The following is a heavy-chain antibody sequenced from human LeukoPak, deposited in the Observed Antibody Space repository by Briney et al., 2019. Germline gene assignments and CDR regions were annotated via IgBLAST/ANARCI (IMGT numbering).Heavy chain of an antibody. D-gene: IGHD1-26*01. Sequence: GGSLRLSCAASGFTFGIYAMSWVRQAPGKGLEWVSTISDSGGSTYYAVSVEDRFAISRDNPKNTLYLQMNSLRPEDTAVYYCAKDWDRSGGYYFDSWGQGTLVTVSS. V-gene: IGHV3-23*01. CDR3: AKDWDRSGGYYFDS. CDR2: ISDSGGST. J-gene: IGHJ4*02. CDR1: GFTFGIYA.